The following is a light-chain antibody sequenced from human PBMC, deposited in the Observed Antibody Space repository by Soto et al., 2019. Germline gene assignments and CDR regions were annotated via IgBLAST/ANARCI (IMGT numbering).Light chain of an antibody. CDR1: SSNIGSNT. V-gene: IGLV1-44*01. CDR3: AAWDDSLNGRV. CDR2: SNN. J-gene: IGLJ2*01. Sequence: QSVLTQPPSASGTPGQRVTISCSGSSSNIGSNTGTWDQQLPGTAPKLHIYSNNQRPSGVPDRFSGSNSGTSASLAISGLQSEDEADYYCAAWDDSLNGRVFGGGTKVTVL.